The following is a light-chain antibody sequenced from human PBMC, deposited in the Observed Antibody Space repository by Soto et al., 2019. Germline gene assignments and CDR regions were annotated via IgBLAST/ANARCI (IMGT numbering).Light chain of an antibody. Sequence: EIVMTQSPATLSLSPGQRATLSCRASQSVSSKLAWYQQRPGQAPRLLIYSASTRDTGIPARFSGSGSGTEFTLTISSLQSEDFAVYYCHQYNHWLTWTFGQGTKVDIK. V-gene: IGKV3-15*01. CDR2: SAS. CDR3: HQYNHWLTWT. CDR1: QSVSSK. J-gene: IGKJ1*01.